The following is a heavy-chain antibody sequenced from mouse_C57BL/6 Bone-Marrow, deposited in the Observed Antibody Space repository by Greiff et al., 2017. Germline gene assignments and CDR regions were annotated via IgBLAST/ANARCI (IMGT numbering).Heavy chain of an antibody. D-gene: IGHD2-4*01. CDR2: IDPSDSYT. V-gene: IGHV1-50*01. CDR1: GYTFTSYW. Sequence: KESCKASGYTFTSYWMQWVKQRPGQGLEWIGEIDPSDSYTNYNQKFKGKATLTVDTSSSTAYMQLSSLTSEDSAVYYCAREEDDYPFAYWGQGTLVTVSA. J-gene: IGHJ3*01. CDR3: AREEDDYPFAY.